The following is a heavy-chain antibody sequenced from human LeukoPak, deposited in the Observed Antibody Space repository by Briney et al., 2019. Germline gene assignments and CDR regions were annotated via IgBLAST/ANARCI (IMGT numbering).Heavy chain of an antibody. CDR2: IYYSGST. Sequence: SETLSLNCTVSGGSISNYYWSWIRQPPGKGLEWIGYIYYSGSTNYNPSLKSRVTISVDTSKNQFSLKLSSVTAADTAVYYCAREKAPYTFDYWGQGTQVTVSS. V-gene: IGHV4-59*01. J-gene: IGHJ4*02. CDR3: AREKAPYTFDY. CDR1: GGSISNYY.